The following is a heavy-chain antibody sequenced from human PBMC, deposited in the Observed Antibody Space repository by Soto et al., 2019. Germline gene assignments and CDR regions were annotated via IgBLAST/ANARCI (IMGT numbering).Heavy chain of an antibody. CDR1: GFTFSNAW. V-gene: IGHV3-15*01. Sequence: EVQLVESGGGLVKPGGSLRLSCVASGFTFSNAWMSWVRQAPGKGLEWVGRIKSKTDGGTRDYAAPVKGRFTMSRDDPKHTPYLQMNSLKSEATAVYYCTTSHLYWNAADYWHQGTLVTVSS. CDR2: IKSKTDGGTR. J-gene: IGHJ4*02. CDR3: TTSHLYWNAADY. D-gene: IGHD1-1*01.